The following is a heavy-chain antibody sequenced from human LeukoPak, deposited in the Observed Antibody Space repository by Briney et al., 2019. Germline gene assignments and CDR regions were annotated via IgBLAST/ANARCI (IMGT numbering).Heavy chain of an antibody. CDR2: ISSEGSST. CDR1: GFTFSIYW. J-gene: IGHJ4*02. D-gene: IGHD3-3*01. V-gene: IGHV3-74*01. CDR3: ARGGLEWLLYRPFDY. Sequence: GGSLRLSCAASGFTFSIYWMHWVRQAPGKGLVWVSRISSEGSSTTYADSVKGRFTISRDNAKDTVYLQMNSLRAEDTAVYYCARGGLEWLLYRPFDYWGQGTLVTVSS.